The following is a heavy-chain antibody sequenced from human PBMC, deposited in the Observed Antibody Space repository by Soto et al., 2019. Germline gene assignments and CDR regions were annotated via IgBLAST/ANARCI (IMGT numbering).Heavy chain of an antibody. CDR1: DSISAYTYY. V-gene: IGHV4-39*01. D-gene: IGHD3-22*01. CDR2: ISSGGTT. CDR3: ARHHYYDSSGRTVNFDS. Sequence: SETLSLTCTGDSISAYTYYWAWIRQSPGKGLEWIGSISSGGTTYYNPSLKSRVTLSVDTPKNQFSLKLSSVAAADTAIYYCARHHYYDSSGRTVNFDSWGQGTLVTVSS. J-gene: IGHJ4*02.